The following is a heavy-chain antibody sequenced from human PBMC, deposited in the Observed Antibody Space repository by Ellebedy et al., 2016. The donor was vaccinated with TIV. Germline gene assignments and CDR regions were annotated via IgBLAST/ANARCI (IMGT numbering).Heavy chain of an antibody. CDR2: ISYDGSNK. CDR1: GFTFSSYG. V-gene: IGHV3-30*03. CDR3: ARDQWDTAMVLDIDY. Sequence: GGSLRLSCAASGFTFSSYGMHWVRQAPGKGLEWVAVISYDGSNKYYADSVKGRFTISKDNSKNTLYLQMNSLRAEDTAVYYCARDQWDTAMVLDIDYWGQGTLVTVSS. J-gene: IGHJ4*02. D-gene: IGHD5-18*01.